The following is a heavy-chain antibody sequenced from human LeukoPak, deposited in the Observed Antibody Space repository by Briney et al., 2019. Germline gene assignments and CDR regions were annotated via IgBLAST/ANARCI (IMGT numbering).Heavy chain of an antibody. CDR1: GGSISSDC. J-gene: IGHJ5*02. V-gene: IGHV4-59*01. Sequence: NASETLSLTSTVSGGSISSDCWSWIRQPPGKGLEWIGYIYSSGSTNYNPSLKSRVTISVDTSKNQFSLKLSSVTAADTAVYYCARDRGYCSGGSCYRWFDPWGQGTLVTVSS. D-gene: IGHD2-15*01. CDR2: IYSSGST. CDR3: ARDRGYCSGGSCYRWFDP.